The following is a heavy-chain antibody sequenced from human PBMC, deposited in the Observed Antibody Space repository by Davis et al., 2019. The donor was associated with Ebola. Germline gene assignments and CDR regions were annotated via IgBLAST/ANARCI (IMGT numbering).Heavy chain of an antibody. Sequence: GESLKIPCAASGFTFSSYSMNWVRQAPGKGLEWVSSIGSSSSYIYYADSVKGRFTISSDNAKKSLYLHMNSLRAEDTAVYYCARDKFYYDSSGYGYYYGMDVWGQGTTVTVSS. V-gene: IGHV3-21*01. CDR1: GFTFSSYS. CDR3: ARDKFYYDSSGYGYYYGMDV. D-gene: IGHD3-22*01. J-gene: IGHJ6*02. CDR2: IGSSSSYI.